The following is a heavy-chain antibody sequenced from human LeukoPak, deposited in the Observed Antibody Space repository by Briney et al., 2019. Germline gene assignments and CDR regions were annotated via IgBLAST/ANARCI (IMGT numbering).Heavy chain of an antibody. CDR2: ISYDGSNK. CDR3: ARDRGYYFDY. D-gene: IGHD3-22*01. J-gene: IGHJ4*02. Sequence: GGSLRLSCASSGFTFSSYAMQWVRQAPGKGLEWVAVISYDGSNKYYADSVKGRFTISRDNSKNTLYLQMNSLRAEDTAVYYCARDRGYYFDYWGQGTLVTVSS. CDR1: GFTFSSYA. V-gene: IGHV3-30*04.